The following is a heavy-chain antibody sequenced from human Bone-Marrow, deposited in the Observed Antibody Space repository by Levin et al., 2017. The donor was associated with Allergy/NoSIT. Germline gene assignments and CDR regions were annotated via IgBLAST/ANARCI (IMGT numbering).Heavy chain of an antibody. CDR2: ISTSTSYI. CDR1: GFTFSGYS. V-gene: IGHV3-21*01. J-gene: IGHJ6*02. D-gene: IGHD2/OR15-2a*01. Sequence: GESLKISCEASGFTFSGYSMNWVRQAPGKGLEWVSSISTSTSYIHYADSVKGRFTISRDNAKDSLYLQMDSLRAEDMALYYCARGSVVSSYDYFRYGMDVWGQGTTVTVSS. CDR3: ARGSVVSSYDYFRYGMDV.